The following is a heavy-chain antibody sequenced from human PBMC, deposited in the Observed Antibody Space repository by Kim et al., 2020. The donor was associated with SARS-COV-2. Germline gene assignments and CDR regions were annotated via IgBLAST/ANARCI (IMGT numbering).Heavy chain of an antibody. D-gene: IGHD1-26*01. Sequence: IYAQKFQGRVTMTEDTSTDTAYMELSSLRSEDTAVYYCATSGSYYGPFDYWGQGTLVTVSS. CDR3: ATSGSYYGPFDY. V-gene: IGHV1-24*01. J-gene: IGHJ4*02.